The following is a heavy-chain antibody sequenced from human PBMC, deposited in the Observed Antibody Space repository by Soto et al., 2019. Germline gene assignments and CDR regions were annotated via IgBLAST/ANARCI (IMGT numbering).Heavy chain of an antibody. CDR3: AKDAIYRDGLWLMDS. V-gene: IGHV3-23*01. CDR2: VTGSGSQI. Sequence: GGSLRLSCAASGFTISTYAMTWVRQAPGKGLECVSGVTGSGSQIYYADSVKGRFAISKDNSKNTLYLQMSSLREEDTALYYCAKDAIYRDGLWLMDSWGQGTLVTVSS. J-gene: IGHJ5*02. D-gene: IGHD2-21*01. CDR1: GFTISTYA.